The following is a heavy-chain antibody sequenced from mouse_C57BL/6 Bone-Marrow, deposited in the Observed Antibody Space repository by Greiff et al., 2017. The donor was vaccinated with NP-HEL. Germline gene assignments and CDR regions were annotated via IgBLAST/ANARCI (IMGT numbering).Heavy chain of an antibody. V-gene: IGHV5-16*01. D-gene: IGHD2-4*01. CDR3: AREGGLRRRTYAMDY. CDR1: GFTFSDYS. Sequence: EVKVVESEGGLVQPGSSMILSCTASGFTFSDYSMAWVRQVPEKGLEWVANINYDGSSTYYLDSLKSRFIISRDNAKNILDLQMSSLKSEDTATYYCAREGGLRRRTYAMDYWGQGTSVTVSS. CDR2: INYDGSST. J-gene: IGHJ4*01.